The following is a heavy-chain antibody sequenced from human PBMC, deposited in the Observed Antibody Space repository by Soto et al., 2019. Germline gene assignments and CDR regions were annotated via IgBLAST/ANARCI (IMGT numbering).Heavy chain of an antibody. CDR3: ARGVDTAMVTSWYFDL. Sequence: QVQLVESGGGVVQPGRSLRLSCAASGFTFSSYGMHWVRQAPGKGLEWVAVIWYDGSNKYYADSVKGRFTISRDNSKNTLYQQMNSLRAEDTAVYYCARGVDTAMVTSWYFDLWGRGTLVTVSS. CDR2: IWYDGSNK. J-gene: IGHJ2*01. D-gene: IGHD5-18*01. CDR1: GFTFSSYG. V-gene: IGHV3-33*01.